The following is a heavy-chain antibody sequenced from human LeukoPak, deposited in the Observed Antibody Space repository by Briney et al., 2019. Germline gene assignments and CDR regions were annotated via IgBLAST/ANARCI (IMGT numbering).Heavy chain of an antibody. Sequence: GGSLRLSCAASGFTVSSNYMSWVRQAPGKGLEWVSVIYSGGSTYYADSVKGRFTISRDNSMSTLYLQMNSLRAEDTAVYYCVRDDDRPDNGLDYWGQGTLVTVSS. V-gene: IGHV3-66*01. J-gene: IGHJ4*02. D-gene: IGHD3-22*01. CDR3: VRDDDRPDNGLDY. CDR1: GFTVSSNY. CDR2: IYSGGST.